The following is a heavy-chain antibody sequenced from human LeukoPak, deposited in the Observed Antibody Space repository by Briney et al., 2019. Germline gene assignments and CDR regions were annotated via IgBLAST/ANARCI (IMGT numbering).Heavy chain of an antibody. D-gene: IGHD4-17*01. CDR1: GYTLTELS. Sequence: ASVKVSCKVSGYTLTELSMHWVRQAPGKGLEWMGGFDPEDGETIYAQKFQGRVTMTEDTSTDTAYMELSSLRSEDTAVYYCATDIDYGDPGDFDYWGQGTLVTVSS. CDR2: FDPEDGET. J-gene: IGHJ4*02. CDR3: ATDIDYGDPGDFDY. V-gene: IGHV1-24*01.